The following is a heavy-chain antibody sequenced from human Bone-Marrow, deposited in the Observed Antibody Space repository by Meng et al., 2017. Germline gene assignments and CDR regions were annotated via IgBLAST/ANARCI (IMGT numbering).Heavy chain of an antibody. CDR1: GYTFTGYY. V-gene: IGHV1-2*06. CDR2: INPNSGGT. J-gene: IGHJ5*02. D-gene: IGHD6-19*01. Sequence: ASVKVSCKASGYTFTGYYMHWVRQAPGQGLEWMGRINPNSGGTTYAQKFQGRVTMTRDTSISTAYMELSRLRSDDTAVYYCARGYSSGWYRAPWGQGTLVTVAS. CDR3: ARGYSSGWYRAP.